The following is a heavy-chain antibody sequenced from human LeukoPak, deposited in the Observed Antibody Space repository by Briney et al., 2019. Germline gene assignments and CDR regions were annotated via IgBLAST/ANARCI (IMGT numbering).Heavy chain of an antibody. D-gene: IGHD2-21*01. CDR3: AKDRSDYGVVVGYFDY. J-gene: IGHJ4*02. CDR2: IRYDGSNK. CDR1: GFTFSSYG. Sequence: GGSLRLSCAASGFTFSSYGMHWVRQAPGKGLEWVAFIRYDGSNKYYADSVKGRFTISRDNSKNTLYLQMNSLRAEDTAVYYCAKDRSDYGVVVGYFDYWGQGTLVTVSS. V-gene: IGHV3-30*02.